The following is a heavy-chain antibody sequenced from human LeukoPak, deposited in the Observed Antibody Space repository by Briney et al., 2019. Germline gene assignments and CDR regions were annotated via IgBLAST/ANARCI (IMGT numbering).Heavy chain of an antibody. CDR1: GYSISSGYY. D-gene: IGHD2-2*01. Sequence: SETLSLTCGVSGYSISSGYYWGWIRQSPGKGLEWIGSIYHSGSTYYNPSHKSRVTISVDTSKNQFSLRLSSVIAADTAVYYCARPASTSFYAPFDYWGQGILVTDSS. V-gene: IGHV4-38-2*01. CDR3: ARPASTSFYAPFDY. J-gene: IGHJ4*02. CDR2: IYHSGST.